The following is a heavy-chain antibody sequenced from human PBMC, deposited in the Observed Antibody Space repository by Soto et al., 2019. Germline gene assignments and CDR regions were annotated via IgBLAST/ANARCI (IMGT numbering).Heavy chain of an antibody. CDR3: AKKKPPGVVGFDY. V-gene: IGHV3-23*01. Sequence: EVHLLESGGGLVQPGGSLRLSCAASGFTFSNYAMGWVRQAPGKGLEWVSSISGSGGGTYYADSVKGRFTVSRDNSKDTLFLQMYSLRAEDTAVYYCAKKKPPGVVGFDYWGQGSLVTVSS. D-gene: IGHD3-3*01. CDR1: GFTFSNYA. J-gene: IGHJ4*02. CDR2: ISGSGGGT.